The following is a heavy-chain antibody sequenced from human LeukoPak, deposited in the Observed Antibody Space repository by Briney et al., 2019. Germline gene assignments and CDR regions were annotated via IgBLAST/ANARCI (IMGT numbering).Heavy chain of an antibody. CDR3: VRGPKVYYYYMDV. CDR1: GFIFSSYW. Sequence: GGSLRLSCAASGFIFSSYWMSWVRQAPGKGLEWVANIKQDGSEKYYVDSVKGRLTISRDNAKNSLYLQMNSLRAEDTAVYYCVRGPKVYYYYMDVWGKGTTVTISS. V-gene: IGHV3-7*01. J-gene: IGHJ6*03. CDR2: IKQDGSEK.